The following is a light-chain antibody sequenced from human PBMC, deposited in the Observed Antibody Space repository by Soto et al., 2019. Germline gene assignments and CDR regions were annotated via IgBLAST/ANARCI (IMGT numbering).Light chain of an antibody. CDR1: SRDVGGYDY. CDR3: SSYGGGNDRV. J-gene: IGLJ3*02. CDR2: EVD. V-gene: IGLV2-8*01. Sequence: QSVLSQPPSASGSPGQSVTISCTGTSRDVGGYDYVSWYQQHPGKAPKLIIFEVDKRPSGVPDRFSGSKSGNTASLAVSGLQSEDEAYYYCSSYGGGNDRVFGGGTQLTVL.